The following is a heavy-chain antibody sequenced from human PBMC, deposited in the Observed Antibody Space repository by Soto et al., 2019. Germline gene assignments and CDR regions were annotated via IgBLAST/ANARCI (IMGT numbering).Heavy chain of an antibody. V-gene: IGHV3-30*18. CDR1: GFTFSTYA. D-gene: IGHD2-21*02. CDR3: AKDLAYCGGDCSPTYYYYYYGMDV. CDR2: ISYDGSNT. J-gene: IGHJ6*02. Sequence: QVQLVESGGGVVQPGRSLRLSCAASGFTFSTYAMHWVRQAPGKGLEWVALISYDGSNTYYADSVKGRLTISRDNSKSTLYLQMNSLRAEDTAVYYCAKDLAYCGGDCSPTYYYYYYGMDVWGQGTTVTVSS.